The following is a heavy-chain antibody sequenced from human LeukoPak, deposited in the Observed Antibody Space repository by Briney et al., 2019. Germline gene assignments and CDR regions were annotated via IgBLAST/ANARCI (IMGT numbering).Heavy chain of an antibody. CDR1: GFTFSSNG. V-gene: IGHV3-23*01. CDR2: IRGDAGRT. J-gene: IGHJ6*03. CDR3: ARGSGWGMDV. Sequence: PGGSLRLSWAASGFTFSSNGINSVRHPPGKGLELGSAIRGDAGRTSYADSVKGQFTIYSENSMNTLYLQMNSLRAEDTAVYYCARGSGWGMDVWRKGTTVTISS. D-gene: IGHD2-15*01.